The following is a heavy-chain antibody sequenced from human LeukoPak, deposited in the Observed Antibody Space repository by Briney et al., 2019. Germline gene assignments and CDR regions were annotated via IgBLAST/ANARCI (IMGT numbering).Heavy chain of an antibody. J-gene: IGHJ4*02. Sequence: GGSLRLSCAASGFTFSSYDMHWVRQAPGKGLEWVAVISYDGSNKYYADSVKGRFTISRDNSKNTLYLQMNSLRAEDTAVYYCARLEGSYPTYYFDYWGQGTLVTVSS. CDR1: GFTFSSYD. CDR2: ISYDGSNK. CDR3: ARLEGSYPTYYFDY. D-gene: IGHD3-16*02. V-gene: IGHV3-30*03.